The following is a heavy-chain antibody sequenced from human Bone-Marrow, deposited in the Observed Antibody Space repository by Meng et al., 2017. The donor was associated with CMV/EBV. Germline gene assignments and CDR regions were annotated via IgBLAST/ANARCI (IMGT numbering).Heavy chain of an antibody. CDR1: GYTFTSYY. CDR2: ISAYNGNT. Sequence: ASVKVSCKASGYTFTSYYMHWVRQAPGQGLEWMGWISAYNGNTNYAQKLQGRVTMTTDTSTSTAYMELRSLRSDDTAVYYCARSSSSWLTRYWGQGTLVTVSS. V-gene: IGHV1-18*04. CDR3: ARSSSSWLTRY. D-gene: IGHD6-13*01. J-gene: IGHJ4*02.